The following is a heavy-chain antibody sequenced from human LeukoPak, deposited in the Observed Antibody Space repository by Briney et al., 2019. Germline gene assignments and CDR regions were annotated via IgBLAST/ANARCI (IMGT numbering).Heavy chain of an antibody. CDR1: GFTFSKYW. J-gene: IGHJ4*02. D-gene: IGHD6-19*01. V-gene: IGHV3-74*01. CDR2: INTDGTVT. Sequence: GGSLRLSCAASGFTFSKYWMLWVRHAPGKGLECVSRINTDGTVTTYADSVKGRLTVSRDHADNTMFLQMNRVRDEDTAVYYCATKQWLAPPPDSWGQGTPVTVSS. CDR3: ATKQWLAPPPDS.